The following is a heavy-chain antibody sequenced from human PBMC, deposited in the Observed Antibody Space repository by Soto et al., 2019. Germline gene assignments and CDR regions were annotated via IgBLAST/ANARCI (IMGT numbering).Heavy chain of an antibody. CDR2: IIPIFGTA. Sequence: ASVKVSCKASGGTFSSYAISWVRQAPGQGLEWMGGIIPIFGTANYAQKFQGRVTITADESTSTAYMELSSLRSEDTAVYYCARAESSGWSGGYWGQGTLVTVSS. D-gene: IGHD6-19*01. CDR1: GGTFSSYA. CDR3: ARAESSGWSGGY. J-gene: IGHJ4*02. V-gene: IGHV1-69*13.